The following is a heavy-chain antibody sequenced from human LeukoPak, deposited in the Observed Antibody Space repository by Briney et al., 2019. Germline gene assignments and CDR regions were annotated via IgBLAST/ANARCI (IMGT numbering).Heavy chain of an antibody. CDR3: ARVGGYCSSTSCYGYYYYGMDV. CDR1: GFSFSSYG. D-gene: IGHD2-2*01. J-gene: IGHJ6*02. CDR2: ICYDGTNK. Sequence: GRSLRLSCAASGFSFSSYGMHWVRQAPGKGLEWVAVICYDGTNKYYADSVKGRFTISRDNSKNTLFLQMNSLRAEDTAVYYCARVGGYCSSTSCYGYYYYGMDVWGQGTTVTVSS. V-gene: IGHV3-33*01.